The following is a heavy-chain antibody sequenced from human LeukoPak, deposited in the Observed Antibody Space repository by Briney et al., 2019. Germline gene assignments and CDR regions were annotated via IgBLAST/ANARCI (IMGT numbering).Heavy chain of an antibody. CDR2: IIPIFGIA. CDR3: ARAQTAPNWFDP. D-gene: IGHD1-14*01. V-gene: IGHV1-69*04. J-gene: IGHJ5*02. Sequence: SVKVSCKASGGTFSSYAISWVRQAPGQGLEWMGRIIPIFGIANYAQKFQGRVTITADKSTSTAYMELSSLRSEDTAVYYCARAQTAPNWFDPWGQGTLVTVSS. CDR1: GGTFSSYA.